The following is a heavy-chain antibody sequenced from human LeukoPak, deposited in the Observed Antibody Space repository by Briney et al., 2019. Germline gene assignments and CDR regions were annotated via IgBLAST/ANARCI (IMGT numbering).Heavy chain of an antibody. Sequence: SETLSLTCTVSGGSISSYYWSWIRQPAGKGLEWIGRIYTSGSTNYNPSLKSRVTMSVDTSKNQFSLELSSVTAADTAVYYCARDGYDYVWGSYPRLDPWGQGTLVTVSS. CDR2: IYTSGST. CDR3: ARDGYDYVWGSYPRLDP. CDR1: GGSISSYY. J-gene: IGHJ5*02. V-gene: IGHV4-4*07. D-gene: IGHD3-16*02.